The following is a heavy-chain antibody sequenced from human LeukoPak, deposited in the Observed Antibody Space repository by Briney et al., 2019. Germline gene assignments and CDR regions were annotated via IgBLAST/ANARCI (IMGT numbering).Heavy chain of an antibody. J-gene: IGHJ4*02. D-gene: IGHD3-22*01. V-gene: IGHV3-23*01. CDR2: ISDSGGKT. CDR3: AKRGVVIRVILVGFHKEAYYFDS. CDR1: GITLSNYG. Sequence: GGSLRLSCAVSGITLSNYGMSWVRQAPGRGLEWVAGISDSGGKTNYADSVKGRFTIPRDNPKNTLYLQMNSLRAEDTAVYFCAKRGVVIRVILVGFHKEAYYFDSWGQGALVTVSS.